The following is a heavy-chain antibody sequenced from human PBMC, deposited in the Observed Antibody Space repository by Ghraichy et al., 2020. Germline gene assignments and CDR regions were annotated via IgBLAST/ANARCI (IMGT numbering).Heavy chain of an antibody. CDR3: ARMVIVVVPAVFDP. Sequence: SETLSLTCAVSDSSISRGSYYWCWLRQPAGKGLEWIGRIYTSGSTNYNPSLKSRVTISVDTSKNQFSLKLSSVTAADTAVYYCARMVIVVVPAVFDPWGQGTLVTVSS. CDR1: DSSISRGSYY. CDR2: IYTSGST. J-gene: IGHJ5*02. D-gene: IGHD2-2*03. V-gene: IGHV4-61*02.